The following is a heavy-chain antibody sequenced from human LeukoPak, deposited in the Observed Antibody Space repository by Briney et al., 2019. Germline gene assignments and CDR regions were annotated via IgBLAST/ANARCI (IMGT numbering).Heavy chain of an antibody. Sequence: KFQGRVTITRDTSASTAYMELSSLRSEDTAVYYCARGLNYFDYWGQGTLVTVSS. V-gene: IGHV1-3*01. J-gene: IGHJ4*02. CDR3: ARGLNYFDY.